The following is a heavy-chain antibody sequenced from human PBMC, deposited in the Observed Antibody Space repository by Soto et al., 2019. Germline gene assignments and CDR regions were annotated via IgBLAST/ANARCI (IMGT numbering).Heavy chain of an antibody. Sequence: ESLTMSCAASGLTFSSYAMSLVRQAPGKGLEWVSAISASGGITYYADSVKGRFTISRDNSKNTLYLQMNSLRAEDTAVYYCAKLEGYYDSSGFDAFDIWGQGTMVTV. CDR1: GLTFSSYA. V-gene: IGHV3-23*01. D-gene: IGHD3-22*01. CDR3: AKLEGYYDSSGFDAFDI. J-gene: IGHJ3*02. CDR2: ISASGGIT.